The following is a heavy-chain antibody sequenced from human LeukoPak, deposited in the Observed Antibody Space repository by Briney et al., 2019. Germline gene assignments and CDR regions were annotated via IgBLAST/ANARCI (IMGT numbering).Heavy chain of an antibody. V-gene: IGHV3-23*01. Sequence: GGSLRLSCAASGFTFSSYAMSWVRQAPGKGLEWVSTIRGSGGGTYYADSVKGRFTISRDNSKDTLYLQMNSLRDEDTALYYCAKAGIGVVGYFDYWGQGTLVTVSS. J-gene: IGHJ4*02. D-gene: IGHD6-19*01. CDR1: GFTFSSYA. CDR3: AKAGIGVVGYFDY. CDR2: IRGSGGGT.